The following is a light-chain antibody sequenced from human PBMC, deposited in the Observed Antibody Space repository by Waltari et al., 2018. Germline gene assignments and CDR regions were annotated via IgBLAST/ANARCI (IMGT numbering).Light chain of an antibody. Sequence: PGQSITISCTGTNNDIGSYNLVPWYQQHPGKAPKVIIFEVNKRPSGVSNRFSGSKSGNTASLTVSGLHPEDEADYYCCSYAGTPRVVFGGGTKLTVL. CDR1: NNDIGSYNL. CDR2: EVN. J-gene: IGLJ2*01. CDR3: CSYAGTPRVV. V-gene: IGLV2-23*02.